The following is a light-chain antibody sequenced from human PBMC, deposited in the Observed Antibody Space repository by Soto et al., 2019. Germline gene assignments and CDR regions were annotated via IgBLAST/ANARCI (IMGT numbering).Light chain of an antibody. V-gene: IGKV3-20*01. CDR2: GAS. J-gene: IGKJ2*01. Sequence: EIVLTQSPGTLSLSPGERATLSCRASQSGSSSYLAWYQQKPGQPPRLLIYGASSRATGIPDRFSGSGSGTDFTLTSSRLEPEDFAVYYCQQYGSSLMYTFGQGTKLEIK. CDR1: QSGSSSY. CDR3: QQYGSSLMYT.